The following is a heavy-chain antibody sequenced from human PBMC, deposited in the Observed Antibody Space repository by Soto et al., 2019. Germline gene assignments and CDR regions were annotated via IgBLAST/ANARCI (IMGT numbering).Heavy chain of an antibody. Sequence: GGSLRLSCAASGFTFSSYAMHWVRQAPGKGLEWVAVISYDGSNKYYADSVKGRFTISRDNSKNTLYLQMNSLRAEDTAVYYCARDPGSGIMRDLDYWGQGTLVTVSS. CDR2: ISYDGSNK. V-gene: IGHV3-30*04. D-gene: IGHD6-19*01. J-gene: IGHJ4*02. CDR3: ARDPGSGIMRDLDY. CDR1: GFTFSSYA.